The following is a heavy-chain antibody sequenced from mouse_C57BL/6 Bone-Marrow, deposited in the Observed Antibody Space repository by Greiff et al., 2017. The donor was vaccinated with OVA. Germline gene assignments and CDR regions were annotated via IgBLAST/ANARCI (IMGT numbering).Heavy chain of an antibody. V-gene: IGHV1-39*01. J-gene: IGHJ1*03. CDR3: AFYYGSCYRYFDV. CDR2: INPNYGTT. Sequence: VQLKQSGPELVKPGASVKISCKASGYSFTDYNMNWVKQSNGKSLEWIGVINPNYGTTSYNQKFKGKATLTVDKSSSTAYMQLNSLTSEDSAVYYCAFYYGSCYRYFDVWGTGTTVTVSS. D-gene: IGHD1-1*01. CDR1: GYSFTDYN.